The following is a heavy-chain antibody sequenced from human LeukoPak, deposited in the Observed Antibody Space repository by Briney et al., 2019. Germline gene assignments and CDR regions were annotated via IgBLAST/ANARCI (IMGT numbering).Heavy chain of an antibody. CDR2: INPSGGST. CDR1: GYTFTSYY. Sequence: ASVKVSCKASGYTFTSYYMHWVRQAPGQGLEWMGIINPSGGSTSYAQKFQGRVTMTRDMSTSTVYMELSSLRSEDTAVYYCARTPVLRYFDWLNGANWFDPWGQGTLVTVSS. CDR3: ARTPVLRYFDWLNGANWFDP. D-gene: IGHD3-9*01. J-gene: IGHJ5*02. V-gene: IGHV1-46*01.